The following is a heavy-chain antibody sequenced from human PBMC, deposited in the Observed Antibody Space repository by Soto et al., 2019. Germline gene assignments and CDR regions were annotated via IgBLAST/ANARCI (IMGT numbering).Heavy chain of an antibody. CDR1: GFTFSSYG. V-gene: IGHV3-33*01. D-gene: IGHD3-3*01. J-gene: IGHJ4*02. CDR2: IWYDGSNK. CDR3: ARDYDFWTYFDY. Sequence: QVQLVESGGGVVQPGRSLRLSCAASGFTFSSYGMHRVRQAPGKGLEWVAVIWYDGSNKYYADSVKGRFTISRDNSKNTLYLQMNSLRAEDTAVYYCARDYDFWTYFDYWGQGTLVTVSS.